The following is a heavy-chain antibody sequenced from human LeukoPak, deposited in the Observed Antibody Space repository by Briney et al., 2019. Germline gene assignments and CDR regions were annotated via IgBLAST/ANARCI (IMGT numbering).Heavy chain of an antibody. J-gene: IGHJ4*02. CDR2: IYHSGST. Sequence: SETLSLTCTVSGGSISSSSYYWGWIRQPPGKGLEWIGSIYHSGSTYYNPSLKSRVTISVDTSKNQFSLKLSSVTAADTAVYYCAREIVVVPAAYDYWGQGTLVTVSS. CDR3: AREIVVVPAAYDY. D-gene: IGHD2-2*01. CDR1: GGSISSSSYY. V-gene: IGHV4-39*07.